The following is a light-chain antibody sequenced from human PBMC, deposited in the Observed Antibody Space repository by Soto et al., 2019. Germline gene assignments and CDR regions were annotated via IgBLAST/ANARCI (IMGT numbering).Light chain of an antibody. J-gene: IGKJ1*01. CDR3: QQFASLPRT. CDR2: AAS. CDR1: QSLSSGF. V-gene: IGKV3-20*01. Sequence: EIVLTQSPGTLSLSPGESGTLSCRASQSLSSGFLAWYQQRPGQAPRLLIYAASSRATGIPDRFSGTGSGTDVTLTISRLEPEDFAVYYCQQFASLPRTFGQGTKVEIK.